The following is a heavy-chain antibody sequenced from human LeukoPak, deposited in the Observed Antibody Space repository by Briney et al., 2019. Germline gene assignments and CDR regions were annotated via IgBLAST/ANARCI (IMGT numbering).Heavy chain of an antibody. J-gene: IGHJ4*02. V-gene: IGHV4-59*01. Sequence: SETLSLTCTVSGGSISSYYWSWIRQPPGRGLEWIGYIYYSGSTNYNPSLKSRVTISIDTSKNQFSLKLSSVTAADTAVYYCARDSGYSNSCSNFDYWGQGTLVTVSS. D-gene: IGHD6-13*01. CDR1: GGSISSYY. CDR3: ARDSGYSNSCSNFDY. CDR2: IYYSGST.